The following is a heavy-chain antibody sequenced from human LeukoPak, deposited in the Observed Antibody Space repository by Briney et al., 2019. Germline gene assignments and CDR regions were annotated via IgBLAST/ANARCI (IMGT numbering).Heavy chain of an antibody. J-gene: IGHJ6*02. CDR3: ARDRFSSGWYYCYYGMHV. CDR1: GFTSSSYW. D-gene: IGHD6-19*01. Sequence: GGSLRLSCAASGFTSSSYWMSWVRQAPGQGREWVANIKQDGSEKYYVDSVKGRFTISRDNAKNSLYLQMNSLRAEDTVVYYCARDRFSSGWYYCYYGMHVWGQGTTVTVSS. CDR2: IKQDGSEK. V-gene: IGHV3-7*01.